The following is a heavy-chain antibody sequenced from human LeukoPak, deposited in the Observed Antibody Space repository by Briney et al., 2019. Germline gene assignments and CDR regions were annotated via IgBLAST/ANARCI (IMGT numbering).Heavy chain of an antibody. V-gene: IGHV4-59*01. CDR2: MHDSGSA. CDR1: GGSISDYY. J-gene: IGHJ3*01. CDR3: ARWKMRYLAFDV. Sequence: PSETLSLTCAFSGGSISDYYWGWIRQPPGKGLEWIGYMHDSGSAGYNSSLRSRVAISVDTSKHQFSLKLRSVTAADAGVYFCARWKMRYLAFDVWGQGTMISVCS. D-gene: IGHD1-1*01.